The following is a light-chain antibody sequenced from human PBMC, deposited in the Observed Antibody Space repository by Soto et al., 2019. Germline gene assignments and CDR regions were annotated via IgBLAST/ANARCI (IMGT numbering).Light chain of an antibody. Sequence: DIQMTQSPSTVSASVGDGVTITCRASQPISSWLAWFRQRPGKAPELLIYAASTLHSGVSSRFSGSGSGTDFALTISGLQPEDFATYYCQQASSFPHTFGQGTRVDIK. CDR2: AAS. J-gene: IGKJ2*01. V-gene: IGKV1-12*01. CDR1: QPISSW. CDR3: QQASSFPHT.